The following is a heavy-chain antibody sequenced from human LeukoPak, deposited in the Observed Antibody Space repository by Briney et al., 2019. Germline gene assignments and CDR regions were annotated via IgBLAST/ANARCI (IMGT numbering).Heavy chain of an antibody. V-gene: IGHV5-51*01. CDR1: GYSFTSYW. D-gene: IGHD3-22*01. CDR3: ARLYDSSDYHYDY. Sequence: TGESLKISCEGSGYSFTSYWIGWVRQMPGKGLEWMGIIYPGDSDTRYSPSFQGQVTISADKSISTAYLQWSSLKASDTAMHYCARLYDSSDYHYDYWGQGTLVTVSS. J-gene: IGHJ4*02. CDR2: IYPGDSDT.